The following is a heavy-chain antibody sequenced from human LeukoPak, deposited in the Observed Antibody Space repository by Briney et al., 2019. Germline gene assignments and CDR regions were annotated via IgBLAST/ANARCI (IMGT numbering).Heavy chain of an antibody. CDR2: ISGSGGTT. D-gene: IGHD6-19*01. V-gene: IGHV3-23*01. Sequence: PGGSLRLSCAASGFTFGTYAMSWVRQAPGKGLEWVSAISGSGGTTYYADSVKGRFTISRDNSKNTLYLQMNSLRAEDTAVYYCAKIAAVAASPYYYYGMDVWDQGTTVTVSS. CDR1: GFTFGTYA. CDR3: AKIAAVAASPYYYYGMDV. J-gene: IGHJ6*02.